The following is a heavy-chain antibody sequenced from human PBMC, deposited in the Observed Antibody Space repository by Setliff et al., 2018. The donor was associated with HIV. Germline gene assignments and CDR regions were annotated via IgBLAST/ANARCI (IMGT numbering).Heavy chain of an antibody. D-gene: IGHD2-21*02. V-gene: IGHV4-4*08. Sequence: ETLSLTCTVSGGSIGGYYWSWIRQPPGTGLEWLGCIYSGGSTNYNPSLESRVTISLDTSKNQFSLRLTSVTAADTAVYYCASAYCGGDCYSRTRKFYYYYYMDVWGIGTTVTVSS. CDR2: IYSGGST. CDR3: ASAYCGGDCYSRTRKFYYYYYMDV. J-gene: IGHJ6*03. CDR1: GGSIGGYY.